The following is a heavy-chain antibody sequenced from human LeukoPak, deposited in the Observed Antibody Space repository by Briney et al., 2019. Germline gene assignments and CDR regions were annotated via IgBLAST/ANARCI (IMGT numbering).Heavy chain of an antibody. CDR3: ARSGVLKQQLPLPDYYGMDV. CDR1: GFPFGRAW. CDR2: IKQSTAAGLT. Sequence: GGSLRLSCAASGFPFGRAWMTWVRQAPGRGLEWVGHIKQSTAAGLTTYAAPVKDRFTISRDDSRNTLYLQMNSLKIEDTAVYYCARSGVLKQQLPLPDYYGMDVWGQGTTVTVSS. V-gene: IGHV3-15*01. J-gene: IGHJ6*02. D-gene: IGHD6-13*01.